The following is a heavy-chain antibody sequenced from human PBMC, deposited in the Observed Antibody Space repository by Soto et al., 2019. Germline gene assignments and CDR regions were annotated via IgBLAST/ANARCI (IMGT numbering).Heavy chain of an antibody. CDR2: ISGSGGST. J-gene: IGHJ4*02. CDR3: AKSPRPYYCGGDCSGY. V-gene: IGHV3-23*01. Sequence: GGSLRLCCAASGFTFSSYAMSWVRQAPGKGLEWVSAISGSGGSTYYADSVKGRFTISRDNSKNTLYLQMNSLRAEDTAVYYCAKSPRPYYCGGDCSGYWGQGTLVTVSS. CDR1: GFTFSSYA. D-gene: IGHD2-21*02.